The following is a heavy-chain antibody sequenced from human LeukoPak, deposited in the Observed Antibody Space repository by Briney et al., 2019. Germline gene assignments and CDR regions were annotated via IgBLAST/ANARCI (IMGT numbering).Heavy chain of an antibody. CDR3: ARGAYYYDHPGVAFFDY. J-gene: IGHJ4*02. D-gene: IGHD3-22*01. Sequence: ASVKVSCKASGYTFTGYYMHWVRQAPGQGLEWMGWINPNSGGTNYAQKFQGWVTMTRDTSISTAYMELSRLRSDDTAVYYCARGAYYYDHPGVAFFDYWGQGTLVTVSS. CDR1: GYTFTGYY. V-gene: IGHV1-2*04. CDR2: INPNSGGT.